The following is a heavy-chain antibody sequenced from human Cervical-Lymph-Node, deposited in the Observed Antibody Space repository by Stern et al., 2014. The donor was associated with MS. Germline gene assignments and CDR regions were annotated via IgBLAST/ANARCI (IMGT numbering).Heavy chain of an antibody. CDR1: GFTLRSYG. V-gene: IGHV3-30*18. CDR3: AKDRLFCSGGGCYAMDV. J-gene: IGHJ6*02. D-gene: IGHD2-15*01. CDR2: ISNDGNEK. Sequence: VQLVESGGGVVQPGRSLRLSCAASGFTLRSYGMHWVRQAPGKGLEWVAVISNDGNEKYYTDYVKGRFTISRDNSKNTLYLQMNSLRTEDTAVYYCAKDRLFCSGGGCYAMDVWGQGTTVTVSS.